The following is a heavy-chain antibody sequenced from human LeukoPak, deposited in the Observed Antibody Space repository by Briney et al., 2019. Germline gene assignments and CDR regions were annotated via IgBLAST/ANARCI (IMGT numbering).Heavy chain of an antibody. V-gene: IGHV4-34*01. CDR1: GGSFSGYY. D-gene: IGHD3-22*01. Sequence: SETLSLTCVVYGGSFSGYYWSWIRQPPGKGLEWIGEINHSGSTNYNPSLKSRVTISVDTSKNQFSLKLSSVTAADTAVYYCARGGNYYDFYETNWFDPWGQGTLVTVSS. CDR2: INHSGST. J-gene: IGHJ5*02. CDR3: ARGGNYYDFYETNWFDP.